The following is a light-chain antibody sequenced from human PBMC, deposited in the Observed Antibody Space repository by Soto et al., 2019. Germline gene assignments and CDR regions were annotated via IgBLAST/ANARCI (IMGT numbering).Light chain of an antibody. CDR3: QQSYDTPRLT. CDR2: AAS. CDR1: QSISNY. V-gene: IGKV1-39*01. J-gene: IGKJ5*01. Sequence: DIQMTQSPSSLSASVGERVTITCRASQSISNYLNWYQQRPGRAPKVLLFAASSLQSGVPSRFSGSGSGTDFTLTISSLQPEDFATYYCQQSYDTPRLTFGEGTRLEIK.